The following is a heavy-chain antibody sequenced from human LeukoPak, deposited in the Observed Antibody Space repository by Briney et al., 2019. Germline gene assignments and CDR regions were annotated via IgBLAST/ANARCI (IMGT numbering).Heavy chain of an antibody. CDR1: GFTFSSYW. J-gene: IGHJ5*02. Sequence: GGSRRLSCAASGFTFSSYWMHWVRQAPGKGLVWVSRINSDGSSTSYADSVKGRFTISRDNTKNSLYLQMNSLRAEDTAVYYCARDSVVTIFGVVPNWFDPWGQGTLVTVSS. V-gene: IGHV3-74*01. CDR2: INSDGSST. CDR3: ARDSVVTIFGVVPNWFDP. D-gene: IGHD3-3*01.